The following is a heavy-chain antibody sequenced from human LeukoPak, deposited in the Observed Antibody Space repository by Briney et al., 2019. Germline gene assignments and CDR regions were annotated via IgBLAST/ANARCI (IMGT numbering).Heavy chain of an antibody. CDR3: ARGSGCYLP. J-gene: IGHJ5*02. CDR1: GFTFSNYW. D-gene: IGHD6-19*01. Sequence: GRSLRLSCAASGFTFSNYWMTWVRQAPGKGLEWVANIKQDGSEIKYVDSVKGRFTISRDNAKNSLYLQMNSLRVEDTGVYYCARGSGCYLPWGQGTLVTVSS. V-gene: IGHV3-7*01. CDR2: IKQDGSEI.